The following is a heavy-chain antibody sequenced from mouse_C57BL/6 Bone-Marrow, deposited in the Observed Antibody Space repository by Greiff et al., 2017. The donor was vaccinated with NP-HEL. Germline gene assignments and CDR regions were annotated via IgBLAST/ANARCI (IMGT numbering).Heavy chain of an antibody. CDR1: GYTFTSYW. D-gene: IGHD2-4*01. CDR2: IHPNSGST. J-gene: IGHJ3*01. Sequence: VQLQQPGAELVKPGASVKLSCKASGYTFTSYWMHWVKQRPGQGLEWIGMIHPNSGSTNYNEKFKSKATLTVDKSSSTAYMQLSSLTSEDSAVYYCARSDYDYDGAYWGQGTLVTVSA. V-gene: IGHV1-64*01. CDR3: ARSDYDYDGAY.